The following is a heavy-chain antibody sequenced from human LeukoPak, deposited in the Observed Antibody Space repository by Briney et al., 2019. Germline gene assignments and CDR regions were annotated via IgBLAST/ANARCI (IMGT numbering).Heavy chain of an antibody. J-gene: IGHJ5*02. Sequence: GGSVRLSCAASGFAFSSYEMNWVRQAPGKGLEWVSYISGSGSTIYYADSVKGRFTISRDSAKNSLYLQMDSLRDEDTAVYYCARERNGWFDPWGQGTLVTVSS. D-gene: IGHD4-11*01. V-gene: IGHV3-48*03. CDR2: ISGSGSTI. CDR3: ARERNGWFDP. CDR1: GFAFSSYE.